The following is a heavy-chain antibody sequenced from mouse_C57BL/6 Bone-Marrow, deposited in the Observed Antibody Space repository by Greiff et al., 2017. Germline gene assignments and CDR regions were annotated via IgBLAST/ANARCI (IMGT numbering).Heavy chain of an antibody. D-gene: IGHD1-1*01. CDR3: AKYGYGSIVYFDY. CDR1: GYTFTDYY. Sequence: EVQRVESGPVLVKPGASVKMSCKASGYTFTDYYMNWVKQSHGKSLEWIGVINPYNGGTSYNQKFKGKATLTVDQSSSTAYMALNSLTSEDSAVYYCAKYGYGSIVYFDYWGQGTTLTVSS. J-gene: IGHJ2*01. V-gene: IGHV1-19*01. CDR2: INPYNGGT.